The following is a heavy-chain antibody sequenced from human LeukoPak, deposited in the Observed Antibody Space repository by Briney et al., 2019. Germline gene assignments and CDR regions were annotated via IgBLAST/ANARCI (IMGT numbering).Heavy chain of an antibody. CDR3: ARAPSEIGGYYPEYFRH. Sequence: GGSLRLSCAPSGFTFSSYWMHWVRHAPGKGLVWVSRIKSDGSTNYADSAKGRFTISRDNAKNTLSLQMNSLRAEDTGVYYCARAPSEIGGYYPEYFRHWGQGALVTVSS. CDR2: IKSDGST. D-gene: IGHD3-22*01. V-gene: IGHV3-74*01. CDR1: GFTFSSYW. J-gene: IGHJ1*01.